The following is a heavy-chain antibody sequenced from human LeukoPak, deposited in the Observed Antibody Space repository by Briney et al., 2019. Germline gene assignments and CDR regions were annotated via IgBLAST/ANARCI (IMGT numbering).Heavy chain of an antibody. Sequence: GGSLRLSCVASGFSFSDYWISWVRQAPGKGLEWVANIRPDGSEKQYVDSVKDRFTISRDNTKNSLFLQMNSLRVEDTAVYYCARDEGVWSGSDHWGPGTLVTVSS. CDR2: IRPDGSEK. V-gene: IGHV3-7*01. CDR1: GFSFSDYW. CDR3: ARDEGVWSGSDH. J-gene: IGHJ4*02. D-gene: IGHD3-3*01.